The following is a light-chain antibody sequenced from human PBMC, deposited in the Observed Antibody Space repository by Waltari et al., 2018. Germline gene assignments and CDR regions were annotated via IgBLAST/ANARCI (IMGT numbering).Light chain of an antibody. Sequence: EIVLTQSPGTLSLSPGERATLSCRASQSLSRTYLAWYQQKSGQAPRLVIYVASLRATGTPDRFSGSGSGTEFTLTISRLEPEDFAVYYCQQYGTSPTFGGGTMVEIK. J-gene: IGKJ4*01. V-gene: IGKV3-20*01. CDR1: QSLSRTY. CDR2: VAS. CDR3: QQYGTSPT.